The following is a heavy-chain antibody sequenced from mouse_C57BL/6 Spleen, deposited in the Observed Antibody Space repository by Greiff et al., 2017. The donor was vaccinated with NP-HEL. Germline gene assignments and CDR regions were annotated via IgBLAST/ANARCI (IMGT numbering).Heavy chain of an antibody. J-gene: IGHJ1*03. CDR3: ARSNWDAYWYFDV. D-gene: IGHD4-1*02. CDR2: IRNKANGYTT. Sequence: EVQLVESGGGLVQPGGSLSLSCAASGFTFTDYYMSWVRQPPGKALEWLGFIRNKANGYTTEYSASVKGRFTISRDNSQSILYRQMNALRAEDSATYYCARSNWDAYWYFDVWGTGTTVTVSS. CDR1: GFTFTDYY. V-gene: IGHV7-3*01.